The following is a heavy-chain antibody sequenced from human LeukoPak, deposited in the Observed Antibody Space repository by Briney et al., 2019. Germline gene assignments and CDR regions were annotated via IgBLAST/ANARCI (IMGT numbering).Heavy chain of an antibody. CDR2: ISSSSSYI. V-gene: IGHV3-21*01. D-gene: IGHD2-2*01. Sequence: GGSLRLSCAAPGFTFSSYSMNWVRQAPGKGLEWVSSISSSSSYIYYADSVKGRFTISRDNAKNSLYLQMNSLRAEDTAVYYCARIVPAAMFDPWGQGTLVTVSS. CDR1: GFTFSSYS. J-gene: IGHJ5*02. CDR3: ARIVPAAMFDP.